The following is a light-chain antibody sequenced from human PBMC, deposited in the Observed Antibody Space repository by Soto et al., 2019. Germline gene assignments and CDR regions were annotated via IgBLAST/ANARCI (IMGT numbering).Light chain of an antibody. Sequence: QSALTQPASVSGSPGQSITISCIGTSSDVGGYNYVSWYQQHPGKAPKLMIYDVSNRPSGVSNRFSGSKSGNTASLTISGLQAEDEADYYCSSYTSSSTYVFGTWTKVTVL. CDR1: SSDVGGYNY. CDR3: SSYTSSSTYV. V-gene: IGLV2-14*03. J-gene: IGLJ1*01. CDR2: DVS.